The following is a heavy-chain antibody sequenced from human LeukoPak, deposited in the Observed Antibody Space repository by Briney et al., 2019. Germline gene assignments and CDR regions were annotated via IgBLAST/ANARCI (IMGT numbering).Heavy chain of an antibody. V-gene: IGHV1-2*02. D-gene: IGHD2-2*02. J-gene: IGHJ4*02. CDR2: INPNSGGT. CDR1: GYTFTGYY. Sequence: ASVKVSCKASGYTFTGYYMHWVRQAPGQGLEWMGWINPNSGGTNYAQKFQGRVTITADKSTSTAYMELSSLRSEDTAVYYCAREVSSYTPSDYWGPGTLVTVSS. CDR3: AREVSSYTPSDY.